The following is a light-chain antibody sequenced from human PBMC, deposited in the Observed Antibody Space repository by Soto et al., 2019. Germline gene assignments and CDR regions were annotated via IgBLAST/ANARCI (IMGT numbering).Light chain of an antibody. V-gene: IGKV3-11*01. CDR2: LTS. J-gene: IGKJ1*01. CDR3: HQRQSWPRT. Sequence: IGLTQSPATLSAFPGDRVTLSCRASRALNTRLAWYQHKPGQAPRLLIYLTSNRAAGVPSRFSAWGSETDFTLTISDVQPEDFAVYYCHQRQSWPRTFGQGTKVDIK. CDR1: RALNTR.